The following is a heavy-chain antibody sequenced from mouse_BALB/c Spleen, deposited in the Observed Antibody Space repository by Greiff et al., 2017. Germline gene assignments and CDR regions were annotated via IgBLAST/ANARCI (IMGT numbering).Heavy chain of an antibody. CDR1: GYTFTDYA. V-gene: IGHV1-67*01. CDR3: ARDGSSPFDY. J-gene: IGHJ2*01. CDR2: ISTYYGNT. Sequence: VQLQQSGPELVRPGVSVKISCKGSGYTFTDYAMHWVKQSHAKSLEWIGVISTYYGNTNYNQKFKGKATMTVDKSSSTAYMELARLTSEDSAIYYCARDGSSPFDYWGQGTTLTVSS. D-gene: IGHD1-1*01.